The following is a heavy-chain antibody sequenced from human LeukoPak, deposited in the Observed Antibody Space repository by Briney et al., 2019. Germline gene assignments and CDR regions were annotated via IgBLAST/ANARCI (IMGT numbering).Heavy chain of an antibody. Sequence: PSQTLSLTCTVSGGSISSGSYYWSWIRQPAGKGLEWIGRIYTSGSTNYNPSLKSRVTISVDTSKNQFSLKLSSVTAADTAVYYCARGFREPTVGTGRYFDYWGQGTLVTVSS. CDR2: IYTSGST. CDR1: GGSISSGSYY. D-gene: IGHD4-23*01. V-gene: IGHV4-61*02. J-gene: IGHJ4*02. CDR3: ARGFREPTVGTGRYFDY.